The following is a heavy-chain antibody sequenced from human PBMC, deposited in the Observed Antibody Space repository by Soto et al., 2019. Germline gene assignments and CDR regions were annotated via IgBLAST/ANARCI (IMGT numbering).Heavy chain of an antibody. CDR3: ARDRGGHSGSYSDAFDI. J-gene: IGHJ3*02. D-gene: IGHD1-26*01. CDR2: IYYSGST. Sequence: SETLSLTCTVSGGSISSYYWSWIRQPPGKGLEWIGYIYYSGSTNYNPSLKSRLTISVDTSKNQFSLKLSSVTAADTAVYYCARDRGGHSGSYSDAFDIWGQGTMVTV. V-gene: IGHV4-59*01. CDR1: GGSISSYY.